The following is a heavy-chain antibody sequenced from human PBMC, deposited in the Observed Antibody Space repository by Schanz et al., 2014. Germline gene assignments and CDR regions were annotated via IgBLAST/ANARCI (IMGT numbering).Heavy chain of an antibody. V-gene: IGHV3-23*04. Sequence: EVQLVESGGGLVQPGGSLRLSCAASGFSVGNKYMNWVRQAPGKGLEWVSAISGRDGSTYYVDSVRGRFTISRDNSKNTLYLQMNSLRAEDTAVYYCARDHTTESYYSAGPPIDYWGQGTLLTVSS. CDR1: GFSVGNKY. CDR2: ISGRDGST. D-gene: IGHD1-26*01. J-gene: IGHJ4*02. CDR3: ARDHTTESYYSAGPPIDY.